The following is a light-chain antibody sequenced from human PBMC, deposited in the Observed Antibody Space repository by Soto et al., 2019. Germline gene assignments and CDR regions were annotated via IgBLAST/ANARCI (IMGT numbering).Light chain of an antibody. Sequence: EIVLTQSPGNLSLSPGERATLSCRASQSVSSPYLAWYQQKPGQAPRLLIYVASNRATGIPARFSGSGSGTDFTLTISRLEPEDFAAYYCQQYVGARWTFGKVTRV. CDR1: QSVSSPY. CDR2: VAS. CDR3: QQYVGARWT. J-gene: IGKJ1*01. V-gene: IGKV3-20*01.